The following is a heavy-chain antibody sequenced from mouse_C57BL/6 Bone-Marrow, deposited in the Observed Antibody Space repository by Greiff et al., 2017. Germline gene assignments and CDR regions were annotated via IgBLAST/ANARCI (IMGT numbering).Heavy chain of an antibody. Sequence: QVQLQQPGPELVKPGASVKLSCKASGYTFTSYWMHWVKQRPGQGLEWIGNINPSNGGTNYNQKFKGKATLTVDKSSSTAYLELSSLTSADSAVYYCAGRAAYYSNSGYYAMDYWGQGTSVTVSS. CDR3: AGRAAYYSNSGYYAMDY. CDR2: INPSNGGT. J-gene: IGHJ4*01. V-gene: IGHV1-53*01. D-gene: IGHD2-5*01. CDR1: GYTFTSYW.